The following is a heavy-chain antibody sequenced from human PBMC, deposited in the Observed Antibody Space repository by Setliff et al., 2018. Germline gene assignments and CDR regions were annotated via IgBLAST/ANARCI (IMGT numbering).Heavy chain of an antibody. V-gene: IGHV5-51*01. Sequence: PRGSLKISCKGSGYSFTSYWIGWVRQMPGKGLEWMGIIYPGDSDTRYSPSFQGQVTISADKSISTAYLQWSSLKASDTAMYYCASTLYYYDSSGYGAFDIWGQGTMVTVSS. CDR3: ASTLYYYDSSGYGAFDI. CDR1: GYSFTSYW. D-gene: IGHD3-22*01. J-gene: IGHJ3*02. CDR2: IYPGDSDT.